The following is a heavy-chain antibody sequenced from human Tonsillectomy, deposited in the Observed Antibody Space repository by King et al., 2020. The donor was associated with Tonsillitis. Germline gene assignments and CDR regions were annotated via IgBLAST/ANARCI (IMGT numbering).Heavy chain of an antibody. Sequence: VQLVESGGDLVQPGRSLRLSCAASGFTFDDFAMHWVRQAPGKGLEWVSGISWNSGTIAYADSVKGRFTISRDNAKNSLYLRMNSLRPEDTALYYCTKAVITLYYYYGLDVWGQGTTVTVSS. D-gene: IGHD3-22*01. CDR3: TKAVITLYYYYGLDV. CDR1: GFTFDDFA. J-gene: IGHJ6*02. V-gene: IGHV3-9*01. CDR2: ISWNSGTI.